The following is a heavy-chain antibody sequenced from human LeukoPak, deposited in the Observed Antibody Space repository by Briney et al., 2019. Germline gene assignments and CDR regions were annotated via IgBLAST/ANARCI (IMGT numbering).Heavy chain of an antibody. V-gene: IGHV4-39*07. J-gene: IGHJ4*02. Sequence: SETLSLTCTVSGGSLNSSSYYWGWIRQPPGKGLEWIGSIYYSGRTNYNPSLKSRVTISVDTSKNQVSLKLSSVTAADKAVYYCARGGGSSGWYLDYWGQGTLVTVSS. CDR1: GGSLNSSSYY. D-gene: IGHD6-19*01. CDR2: IYYSGRT. CDR3: ARGGGSSGWYLDY.